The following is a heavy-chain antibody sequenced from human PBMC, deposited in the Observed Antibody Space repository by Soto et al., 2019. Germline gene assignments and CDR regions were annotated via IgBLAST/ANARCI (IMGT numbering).Heavy chain of an antibody. CDR2: IDWDDDK. J-gene: IGHJ6*02. D-gene: IGHD3-3*01. CDR1: GFSLRTSGMC. Sequence: PTLVNPTQTLTLICTFSGFSLRTSGMCVSWLRQPPGKALEWLARIDWDDDKYYSTSLKTRLTISKDTSKNQLVLTMTNMDPVDTATYYCARSLASYYDFWSGYYPYGMDVWGQGTTVT. V-gene: IGHV2-70*11. CDR3: ARSLASYYDFWSGYYPYGMDV.